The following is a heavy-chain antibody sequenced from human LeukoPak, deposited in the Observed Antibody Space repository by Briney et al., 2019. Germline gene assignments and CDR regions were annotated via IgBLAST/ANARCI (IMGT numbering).Heavy chain of an antibody. Sequence: ASVKVSCKASGYTFTSYYMHWVRQAPGQGLEWMGIINPSGGSTSYAQKFQGRVTMTRDMSTSTVYMELSSLRSEDTAVYYCARDGGWGYSYGHEGDCYYYMDVWGKGTTVTVSS. V-gene: IGHV1-46*01. J-gene: IGHJ6*03. D-gene: IGHD5-18*01. CDR3: ARDGGWGYSYGHEGDCYYYMDV. CDR2: INPSGGST. CDR1: GYTFTSYY.